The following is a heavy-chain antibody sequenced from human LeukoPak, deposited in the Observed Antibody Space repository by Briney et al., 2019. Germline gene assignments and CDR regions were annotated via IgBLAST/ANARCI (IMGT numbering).Heavy chain of an antibody. Sequence: GGSLRLSCAASGFTFRGFLMSWVRQTPGKGLEWVANIKQDGSEKYYADSVKGRFTISRDSSKNTLYLQMNSLRPEDTAVYYCAKALYGGYNSYYFDYWGQGTLVTVSS. CDR1: GFTFRGFL. CDR3: AKALYGGYNSYYFDY. J-gene: IGHJ4*02. V-gene: IGHV3-7*03. CDR2: IKQDGSEK. D-gene: IGHD5-24*01.